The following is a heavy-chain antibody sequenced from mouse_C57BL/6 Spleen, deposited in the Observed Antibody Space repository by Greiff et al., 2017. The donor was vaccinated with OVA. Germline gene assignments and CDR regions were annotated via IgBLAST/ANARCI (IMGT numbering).Heavy chain of an antibody. Sequence: VQLQQSGAELVKPGASVKLSCKASGYTFTSYWITWVKQRPGQGLEWIGDIYPGSGSTNYNEKFKSKATLTVDTSSSTAYMQLSSLTSEDSAVYYCARCNYSNYVLAYWGQGTLVTVSA. V-gene: IGHV1-55*01. CDR3: ARCNYSNYVLAY. D-gene: IGHD2-5*01. J-gene: IGHJ3*01. CDR2: IYPGSGST. CDR1: GYTFTSYW.